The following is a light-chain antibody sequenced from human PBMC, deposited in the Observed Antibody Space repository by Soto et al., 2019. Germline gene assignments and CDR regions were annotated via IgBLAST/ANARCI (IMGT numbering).Light chain of an antibody. V-gene: IGKV3-15*01. Sequence: EMAMTQSPATLSVSPGERGILSCRASQNVYNNLAWYQQKPGQAPRLTIFDASTRATGIPARFSGSGSGAEVALTISGLQSEDFAIYYCQQYNKWPLITVGQGTRLEIK. J-gene: IGKJ5*01. CDR2: DAS. CDR1: QNVYNN. CDR3: QQYNKWPLIT.